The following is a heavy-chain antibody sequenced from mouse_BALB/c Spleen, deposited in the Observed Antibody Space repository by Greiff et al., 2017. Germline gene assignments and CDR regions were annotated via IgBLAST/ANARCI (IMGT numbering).Heavy chain of an antibody. Sequence: EVQLQESGAELVKPGASVKLSCTASGFNIKDTYMHWVKQRPEQGLEWIGRIDPANGNTKYDPKFQGKATITADTSSNTAYLQLSSLTSEDTAVYYCARDYYGSSYEAMDYWGQGTSVTVSS. V-gene: IGHV14-3*02. D-gene: IGHD1-1*01. CDR1: GFNIKDTY. CDR3: ARDYYGSSYEAMDY. CDR2: IDPANGNT. J-gene: IGHJ4*01.